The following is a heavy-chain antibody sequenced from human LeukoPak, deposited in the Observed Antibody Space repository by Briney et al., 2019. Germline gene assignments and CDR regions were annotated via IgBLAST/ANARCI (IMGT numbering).Heavy chain of an antibody. Sequence: SETLSLTCTVSGDSITSYYWSWIRQSAEKGLEWIGRIYTTGTTNYNPSLKGRVTVSVDTSKNQFFLKLRSVTAADTAVYYCARDFRSQGYYYYYYMDVWGKGTTVTVSS. CDR3: ARDFRSQGYYYYYYMDV. D-gene: IGHD2-15*01. CDR1: GDSITSYY. J-gene: IGHJ6*03. V-gene: IGHV4-4*07. CDR2: IYTTGTT.